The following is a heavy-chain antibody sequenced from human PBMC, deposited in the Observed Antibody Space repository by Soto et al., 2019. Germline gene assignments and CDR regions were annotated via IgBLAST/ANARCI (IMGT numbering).Heavy chain of an antibody. J-gene: IGHJ6*02. CDR1: GFTFSSYG. CDR3: VKDREVRRYYYYGMDV. CDR2: ISYDGSNK. Sequence: GGSLRLSCAASGFTFSSYGMHWVRQAPGKGLEWVAVISYDGSNKYYADSVKGRFTISRDNSKNTLYLQMNSLRAEDTAVYYCVKDREVRRYYYYGMDVWGQGTTVTVSS. V-gene: IGHV3-30*18.